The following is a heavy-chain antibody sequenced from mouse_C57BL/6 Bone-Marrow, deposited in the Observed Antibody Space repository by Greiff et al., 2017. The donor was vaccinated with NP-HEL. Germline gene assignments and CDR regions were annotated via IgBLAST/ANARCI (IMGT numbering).Heavy chain of an antibody. CDR2: ISSGGSYT. CDR1: GFTFSSYG. D-gene: IGHD2-4*01. Sequence: EVKLMESGGDLVKPGGSLKLSCAASGFTFSSYGMSWVRQTPDKRLEWVATISSGGSYTYYPDSVKGRFTISRDNAKNTLYLQMSSLKSEDTAMYYCARRGMITTAYAMDYWGQGTSVTVSS. J-gene: IGHJ4*01. CDR3: ARRGMITTAYAMDY. V-gene: IGHV5-6*02.